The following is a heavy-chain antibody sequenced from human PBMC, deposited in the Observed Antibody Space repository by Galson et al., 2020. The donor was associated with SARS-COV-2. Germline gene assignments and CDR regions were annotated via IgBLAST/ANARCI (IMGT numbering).Heavy chain of an antibody. D-gene: IGHD6-19*01. Sequence: GGSLRLSCAASGFTFGDHAIHWVRQAPGKGLEWVAQIFFDGSDKYYGDSVKGRFTISRDSSRNMVYLQMNNLKVDDTAVYYCARDGQLSSGWAFDYWGQGTLVTGSS. V-gene: IGHV3-30*12. CDR3: ARDGQLSSGWAFDY. CDR2: IFFDGSDK. CDR1: GFTFGDHA. J-gene: IGHJ4*02.